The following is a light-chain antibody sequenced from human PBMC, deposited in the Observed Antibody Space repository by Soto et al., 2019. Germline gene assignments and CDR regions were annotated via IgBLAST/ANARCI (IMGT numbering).Light chain of an antibody. CDR2: WAS. V-gene: IGKV4-1*01. Sequence: DIVMTQSPDSLAVSLGERATINCKSSQSVLYRSNNKNYSSWYQQKPGQPPKLLIYWASTRESGVPDRFSGGGSGKDFTLTISSLQAEDVAVYYCHQYYSARTFGQGTKLEIK. CDR3: HQYYSART. CDR1: QSVLYRSNNKNY. J-gene: IGKJ2*01.